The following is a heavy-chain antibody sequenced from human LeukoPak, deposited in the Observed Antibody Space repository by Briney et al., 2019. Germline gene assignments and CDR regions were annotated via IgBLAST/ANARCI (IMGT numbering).Heavy chain of an antibody. Sequence: LTGGSLRLSCAASGFTFSSYEMNWVRQAPGKGLEWVSCISSSSSTIYYADSVKGRFTISRDNAKNSLYLQMNSLRAEDTAVYYCARVIMYYDFWSGTDYWGQGTLVTVSS. CDR3: ARVIMYYDFWSGTDY. V-gene: IGHV3-48*01. CDR1: GFTFSSYE. J-gene: IGHJ4*02. D-gene: IGHD3-3*01. CDR2: ISSSSSTI.